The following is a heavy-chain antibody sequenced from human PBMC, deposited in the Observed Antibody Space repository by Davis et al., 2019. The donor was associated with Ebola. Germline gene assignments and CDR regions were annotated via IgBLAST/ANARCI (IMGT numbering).Heavy chain of an antibody. CDR3: ARALLWEYGMDV. V-gene: IGHV1-18*01. CDR1: GYTFTSYG. Sequence: ASVKVSCKASGYTFTSYGISWVRQAPGQGLEWMGWISAYNGNTSYAQKFQGRVTMTRDTSTSTVYMELSSLRSEDTAVYYCARALLWEYGMDVWGQGTTVTVSS. J-gene: IGHJ6*02. D-gene: IGHD1-26*01. CDR2: ISAYNGNT.